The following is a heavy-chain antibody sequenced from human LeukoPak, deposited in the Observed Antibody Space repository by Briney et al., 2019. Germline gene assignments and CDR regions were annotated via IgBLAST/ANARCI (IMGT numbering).Heavy chain of an antibody. D-gene: IGHD6-13*01. CDR3: ARDRSGQLADY. Sequence: GGSLRLSCAASGLTFSSHWMFWVRQAPGKGLVWVSQTDRDGKTTGYADSVKGRFTISRDNAKNTLYLQMNSLRAEDTAVYYCARDRSGQLADYWGQGTLVTVSS. CDR1: GLTFSSHW. V-gene: IGHV3-74*01. CDR2: TDRDGKTT. J-gene: IGHJ4*02.